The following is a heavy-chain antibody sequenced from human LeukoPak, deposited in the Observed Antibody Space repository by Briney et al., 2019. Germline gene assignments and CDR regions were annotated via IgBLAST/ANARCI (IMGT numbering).Heavy chain of an antibody. V-gene: IGHV4-59*01. D-gene: IGHD1-26*01. J-gene: IGHJ3*02. Sequence: SETLSLTCTVSGGSISRYYWNWIRQPPGQGLEWIGYIYYSGSTNYNPSLKSRVTISVDTSKNQFSLKLSSVTAADTAVYYCARVGDGYSGSFDAFDIWGQGTMVTVSS. CDR2: IYYSGST. CDR1: GGSISRYY. CDR3: ARVGDGYSGSFDAFDI.